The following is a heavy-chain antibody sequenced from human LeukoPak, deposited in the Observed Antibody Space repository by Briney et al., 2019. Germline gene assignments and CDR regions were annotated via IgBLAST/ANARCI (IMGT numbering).Heavy chain of an antibody. J-gene: IGHJ6*02. D-gene: IGHD3-22*01. CDR1: GGSISSGGYY. CDR3: ARDSFDRTPDYYYYGMDV. V-gene: IGHV4-31*03. CDR2: IYYSGST. Sequence: SQTLSLTCTVSGGSISSGGYYWSWIRQHPGKGLEWIGYIYYSGSTYYNPSLKSRVTISVDTSKNQFSLKLSSVTAADTAVYYCARDSFDRTPDYYYYGMDVWGQGTTVTVSS.